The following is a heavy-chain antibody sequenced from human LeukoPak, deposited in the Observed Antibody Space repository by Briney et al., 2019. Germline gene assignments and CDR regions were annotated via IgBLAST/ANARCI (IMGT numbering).Heavy chain of an antibody. CDR2: IYYSGST. J-gene: IGHJ4*02. D-gene: IGHD3-10*01. V-gene: IGHV4-59*01. CDR1: GGSISSYY. Sequence: SETLSLTCTVSGGSISSYYWSWIRQPPGKGLEWIGYIYYSGSTNCNPSLKSRVTISVDTSKNQFSLKLSSVTAADTAVYYCAGLYYYGSGSYLSWGQGTLVTVSS. CDR3: AGLYYYGSGSYLS.